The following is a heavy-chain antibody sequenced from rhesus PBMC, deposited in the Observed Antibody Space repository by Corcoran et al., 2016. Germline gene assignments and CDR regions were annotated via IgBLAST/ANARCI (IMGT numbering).Heavy chain of an antibody. CDR1: GGSHSRSNW. Sequence: QVQLQESGPGRVKPSETLSLTSAVSGGSHSRSNWGRRVCQPHGKGLEWTGYISGSSVSTYYNPSLKSRVTISTDTSKNQFSLKLSSVTAADTAVYYCARVKGDPPFDYWGQGVLVTVSS. D-gene: IGHD3-34*01. CDR2: ISGSSVST. V-gene: IGHV4-65*01. CDR3: ARVKGDPPFDY. J-gene: IGHJ4*01.